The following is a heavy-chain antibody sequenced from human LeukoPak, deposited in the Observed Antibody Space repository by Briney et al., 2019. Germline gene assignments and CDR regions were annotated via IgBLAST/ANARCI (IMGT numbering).Heavy chain of an antibody. Sequence: PGGSLRLSCAASGFTVSSNYMSWVRQAPGKGLEWVSVIYSGGSTYYADSVKGRFTISRDNSKNTLYLQMNSLRAEDTAVYYCARDHRPLIQWASPSHYYYGMDVWGQGTTVTVSS. D-gene: IGHD5-18*01. J-gene: IGHJ6*02. CDR2: IYSGGST. CDR1: GFTVSSNY. CDR3: ARDHRPLIQWASPSHYYYGMDV. V-gene: IGHV3-53*01.